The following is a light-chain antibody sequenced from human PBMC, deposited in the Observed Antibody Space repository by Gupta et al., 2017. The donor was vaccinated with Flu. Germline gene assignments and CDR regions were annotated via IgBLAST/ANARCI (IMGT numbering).Light chain of an antibody. CDR1: QSVSSY. J-gene: IGKJ2*03. V-gene: IGKV3-11*01. CDR3: QQRSNWPLYS. Sequence: EVVLTQSPATLSLSPRERATLSCRASQSVSSYLAWYQQKPGQAPRLLIYDASNRATGIPARFSGSGPGTDFTLTISSLEPEDFAVYYCQQRSNWPLYSFGQGTKLEIK. CDR2: DAS.